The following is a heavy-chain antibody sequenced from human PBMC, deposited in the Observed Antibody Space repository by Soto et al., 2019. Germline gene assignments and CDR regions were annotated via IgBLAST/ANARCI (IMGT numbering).Heavy chain of an antibody. CDR3: ARGFSAGKGSPPDY. Sequence: EVRLLESGGGLVQPGGSLRLSCAASGFTFSNYAMTWVRQAPGKGLGWVSGLNGSGGSKSSADSVKGRFAISRDNPKNTLYLQMNSLRDGDTAVYYCARGFSAGKGSPPDYWGQGTLVTVSS. CDR1: GFTFSNYA. D-gene: IGHD3-10*01. CDR2: LNGSGGSK. J-gene: IGHJ4*02. V-gene: IGHV3-23*01.